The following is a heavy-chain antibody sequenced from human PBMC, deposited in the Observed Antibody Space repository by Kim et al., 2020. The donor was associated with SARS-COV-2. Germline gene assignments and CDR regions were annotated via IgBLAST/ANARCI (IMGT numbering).Heavy chain of an antibody. Sequence: SETLSLTCTVSGGSISSYYWSWIRQPPGKGLEWIGYIYYSGSTNYNPSLKSRVTISVDTSKNQFSLKLSSVTAEETAVYYCARVDVYNWNAVDYCGQGTLVTVSS. V-gene: IGHV4-59*01. CDR3: ARVDVYNWNAVDY. D-gene: IGHD1-1*01. CDR2: IYYSGST. J-gene: IGHJ4*02. CDR1: GGSISSYY.